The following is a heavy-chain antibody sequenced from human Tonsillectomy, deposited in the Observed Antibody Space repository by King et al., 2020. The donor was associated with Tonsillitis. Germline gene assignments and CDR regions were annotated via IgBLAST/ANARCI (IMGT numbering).Heavy chain of an antibody. D-gene: IGHD3-10*01. CDR2: ISGSGGST. CDR3: AKSQPDWGYGSGGFDY. CDR1: GFTFSSYA. J-gene: IGHJ4*02. Sequence: VQLVESGGGLVQPGGSLRLSCAASGFTFSSYAMSWVRQAPGKGLEWVSAISGSGGSTYYADSVKGRFTISRDNSKNTLYLQMNSLRAEDTAVYYCAKSQPDWGYGSGGFDYWGQGTLVTVSS. V-gene: IGHV3-23*04.